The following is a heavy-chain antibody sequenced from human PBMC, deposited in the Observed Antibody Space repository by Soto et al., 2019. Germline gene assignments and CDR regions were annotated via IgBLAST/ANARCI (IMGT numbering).Heavy chain of an antibody. CDR2: VYFSGST. CDR3: SRERGAVASTADAFDI. J-gene: IGHJ3*02. D-gene: IGHD6-19*01. Sequence: SETLSLTCNVSGSAIPGYYWNWIRQPPGKGLEWIGYVYFSGSTKYNPSLKGRVTILVDMSKNQFSLRLTSVTAADTAVYYCSRERGAVASTADAFDIWGQGTMVAVSS. CDR1: GSAIPGYY. V-gene: IGHV4-59*01.